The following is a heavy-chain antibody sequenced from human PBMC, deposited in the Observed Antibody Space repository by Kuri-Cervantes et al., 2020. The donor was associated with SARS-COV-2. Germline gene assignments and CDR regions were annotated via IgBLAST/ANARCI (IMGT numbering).Heavy chain of an antibody. J-gene: IGHJ5*02. CDR3: ARGVVAATANWFDP. D-gene: IGHD2-15*01. Sequence: SETLSLTCTVSGGSISSDYWSWIRQPPGKGLEWIGYISYGGRTSYNPSLKSRVTISVDTSKNQFSLKLSSVTASDTAVYYCARGVVAATANWFDPWGQGTLVTVSS. CDR1: GGSISSDY. V-gene: IGHV4-59*12. CDR2: ISYGGRT.